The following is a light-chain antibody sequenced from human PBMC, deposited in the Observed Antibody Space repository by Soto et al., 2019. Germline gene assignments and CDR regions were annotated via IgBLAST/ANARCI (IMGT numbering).Light chain of an antibody. J-gene: IGKJ2*01. CDR2: DGS. CDR1: RTISSW. Sequence: DIQITQSPSTLSASVGDRVTLTCRASRTISSWLAWYQQRPGKAPKLLIYDGSNLESGVPSMFSGSRSGTEFTLTISSLQPDDVATYYCQQYNGYSTFGQGTYLDIK. CDR3: QQYNGYST. V-gene: IGKV1-5*01.